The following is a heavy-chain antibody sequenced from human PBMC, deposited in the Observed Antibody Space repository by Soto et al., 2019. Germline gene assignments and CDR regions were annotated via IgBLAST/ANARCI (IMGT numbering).Heavy chain of an antibody. CDR1: GFTFSGYE. D-gene: IGHD3-3*01. J-gene: IGHJ6*02. CDR2: ISTSESIV. V-gene: IGHV3-48*03. CDR3: ARETLTLSGVDRGKVYYGLDV. Sequence: GGSLRLSCAASGFTFSGYEMNWVRQAPGKGLEWVSYISTSESIVSYADSVRGRFTISRDNAQSSLFLQMNSLRAEDTAVYYCARETLTLSGVDRGKVYYGLDVWGQGTTVTVSS.